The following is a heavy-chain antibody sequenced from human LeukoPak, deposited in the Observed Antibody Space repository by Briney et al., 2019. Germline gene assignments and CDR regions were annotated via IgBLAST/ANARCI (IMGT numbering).Heavy chain of an antibody. CDR1: GGSISSYY. Sequence: SETLSLTCTVSGGSISSYYWSWIRQPPGKGLEWIGYIYYSGSTNYNPSLKSRVTISVDTSKNQFSLKLSSVTAADTAVYYCARVPVHHRSWLGELPSSYYYYGMDVWGQGTTVTVSS. J-gene: IGHJ6*02. D-gene: IGHD3-10*01. CDR2: IYYSGST. V-gene: IGHV4-59*01. CDR3: ARVPVHHRSWLGELPSSYYYYGMDV.